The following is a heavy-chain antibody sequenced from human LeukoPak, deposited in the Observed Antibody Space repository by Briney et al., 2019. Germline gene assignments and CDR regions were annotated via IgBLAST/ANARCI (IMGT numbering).Heavy chain of an antibody. CDR3: ARGFLSGPPWFDP. CDR1: GGPIRSYY. D-gene: IGHD2-21*01. J-gene: IGHJ5*02. Sequence: SETLSLTCTVSGGPIRSYYWTWIRQPPGKGLEWIGHIYYTGSTTYNPSLKSRVTISVDTSKNQFSLKLSSVTAADTAVYYCARGFLSGPPWFDPWGQGTLVTVSS. CDR2: IYYTGST. V-gene: IGHV4-59*12.